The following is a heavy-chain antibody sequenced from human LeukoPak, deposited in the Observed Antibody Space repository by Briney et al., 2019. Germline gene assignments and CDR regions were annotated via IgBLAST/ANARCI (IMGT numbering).Heavy chain of an antibody. Sequence: PSQTLSLTCTVSGGSISSGGYYWSWIRQHPGKGLEWIGYIYYSGSTYYNPSLKSRVTISVDTSKNQFSLKLGSVTAADTAVYYCARGRGHYSWFDYWGQGTLVTVSS. CDR2: IYYSGST. CDR3: ARGRGHYSWFDY. J-gene: IGHJ4*02. CDR1: GGSISSGGYY. D-gene: IGHD3-22*01. V-gene: IGHV4-31*03.